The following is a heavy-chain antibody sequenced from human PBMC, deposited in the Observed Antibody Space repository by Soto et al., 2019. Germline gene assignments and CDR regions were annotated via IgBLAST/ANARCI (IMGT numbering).Heavy chain of an antibody. Sequence: QVQLVESGGGVVQPGRSLRLSCSASGFAFSSYNMHWVRQAPGKGPEWLAILSTDGRTSYYADSLRGRVTISRDNSRNTLFLQMNILRADDTAVYYCARDIEWNFDYWGQGILVTVSP. V-gene: IGHV3-30*03. D-gene: IGHD3-3*01. CDR2: LSTDGRTS. CDR3: ARDIEWNFDY. J-gene: IGHJ4*02. CDR1: GFAFSSYN.